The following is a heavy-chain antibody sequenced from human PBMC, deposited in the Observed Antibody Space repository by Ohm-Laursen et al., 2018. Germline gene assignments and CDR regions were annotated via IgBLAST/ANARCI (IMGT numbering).Heavy chain of an antibody. Sequence: SLRLSCAASGFTFSSYSMNWVRQAPGKGLEWVSSISTSSGFMYYGDSVKGRFTISRDNAKNSLFLQMNSLRAEDTAVYYCARAYDTGYYFDYWGQGTLVTVSS. J-gene: IGHJ4*02. V-gene: IGHV3-21*01. CDR1: GFTFSSYS. CDR2: ISTSSGFM. D-gene: IGHD3-22*01. CDR3: ARAYDTGYYFDY.